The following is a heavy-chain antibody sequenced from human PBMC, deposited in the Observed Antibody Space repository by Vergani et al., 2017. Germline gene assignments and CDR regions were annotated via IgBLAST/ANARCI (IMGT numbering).Heavy chain of an antibody. CDR3: ARDLPVTIFGVDTTFASFDI. CDR1: GDSVSSNSAA. CDR2: TYYRSKWYN. Sequence: QVQLQQSGPGLVKPSQTLSLTCAISGDSVSSNSAAWNWIRQSPSRGLEWLGRTYYRSKWYNDYAVSVKSRITINPDTSKNQFSLQLNSVTPEDTAVYYCARDLPVTIFGVDTTFASFDIWGQGTMVTVSS. J-gene: IGHJ3*02. D-gene: IGHD3-3*01. V-gene: IGHV6-1*01.